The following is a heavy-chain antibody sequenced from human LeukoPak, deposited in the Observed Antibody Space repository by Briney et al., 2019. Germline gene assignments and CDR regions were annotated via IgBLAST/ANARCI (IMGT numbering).Heavy chain of an antibody. CDR2: IIPFFGTS. Sequence: GASVKVSCKASGGTFSNYAISWVRQAPGHGLEWMGGIIPFFGTSSYAQNFQGRITITADKSTSTAYMELSRLRSEDSAVYFCARGPWEIRDDHNEGGQNNYYQMDVWGKGTTVTVAS. V-gene: IGHV1-69*06. J-gene: IGHJ6*03. D-gene: IGHD5-24*01. CDR3: ARGPWEIRDDHNEGGQNNYYQMDV. CDR1: GGTFSNYA.